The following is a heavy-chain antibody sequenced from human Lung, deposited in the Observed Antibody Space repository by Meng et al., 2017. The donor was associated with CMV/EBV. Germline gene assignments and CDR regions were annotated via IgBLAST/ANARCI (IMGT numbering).Heavy chain of an antibody. Sequence: GSLRLXCTVSGGSVISGSYYWSWIRQPPGKGLEWIGYIYYSESTNYNPSLKSRVTMSIDTSKNQFSLKLSSVTPADTAVYYCAAGPPSSSSSFFDYWGQGTLVXVSS. CDR2: IYYSEST. J-gene: IGHJ4*02. CDR1: GGSVISGSYY. D-gene: IGHD6-6*01. CDR3: AAGPPSSSSSFFDY. V-gene: IGHV4-61*01.